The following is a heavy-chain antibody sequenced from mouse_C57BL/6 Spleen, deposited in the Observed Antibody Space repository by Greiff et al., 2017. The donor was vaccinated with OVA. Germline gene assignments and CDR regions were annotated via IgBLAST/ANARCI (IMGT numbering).Heavy chain of an antibody. V-gene: IGHV1-54*01. Sequence: QVQLQQSGAELVRPGTSVKVSCKASGYAFTNYLIEWVKQRPGQGLEWIGVINPGSGGTNYNEKFKGKATLTADKSSSTAYMQLSSLTSEDSAVYFCARSRDGDYFDYWGQGTTLTVSS. CDR2: INPGSGGT. J-gene: IGHJ2*01. CDR3: ARSRDGDYFDY. D-gene: IGHD3-3*01. CDR1: GYAFTNYL.